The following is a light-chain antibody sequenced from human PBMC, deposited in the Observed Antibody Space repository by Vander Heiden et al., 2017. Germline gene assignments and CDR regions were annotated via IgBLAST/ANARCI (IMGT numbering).Light chain of an antibody. J-gene: IGLJ2*01. V-gene: IGLV1-44*01. CDR1: SSNIGSNT. CDR2: SNN. Sequence: QSVLTPPPSASVPPGRRVTISCTGSSSNIGSNTVNWYQQLPGTAPNLLIYSNNQRPSGVPDGFSGSKSGTSASLAISGLQSEDEADYYCAAWDDSLNGVVFGGGTKLTVL. CDR3: AAWDDSLNGVV.